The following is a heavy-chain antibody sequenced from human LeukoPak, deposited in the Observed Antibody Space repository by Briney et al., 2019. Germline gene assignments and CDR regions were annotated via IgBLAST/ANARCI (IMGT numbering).Heavy chain of an antibody. Sequence: PGGSLRLSCAASGFTFSSYAMSWVRQAPGKGLEWVSAISGSGGSTYYADSVKGRFTISRDNSKNTLYLQMNSLRAEDTAVYYCAKVGTVVVITTPYYFDYWGQGTLVTVSS. D-gene: IGHD3-22*01. CDR3: AKVGTVVVITTPYYFDY. CDR1: GFTFSSYA. CDR2: ISGSGGST. J-gene: IGHJ4*02. V-gene: IGHV3-23*01.